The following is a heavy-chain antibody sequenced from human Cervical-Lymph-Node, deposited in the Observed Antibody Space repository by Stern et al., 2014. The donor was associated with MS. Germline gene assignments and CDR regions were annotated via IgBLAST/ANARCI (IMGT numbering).Heavy chain of an antibody. J-gene: IGHJ4*02. V-gene: IGHV1-2*06. CDR3: ARATHDY. D-gene: IGHD5-12*01. CDR2: IKPDSGGT. Sequence: QVQLMQSGAEVKKPGASVTVSCKASGYTFTDHFIHWVRQAPGQGLEWMGRIKPDSGGTNYAQKFQGRVTITRDTSITTVYMELNSLMSDDTAIYYCARATHDYWGQGTLVTVSS. CDR1: GYTFTDHF.